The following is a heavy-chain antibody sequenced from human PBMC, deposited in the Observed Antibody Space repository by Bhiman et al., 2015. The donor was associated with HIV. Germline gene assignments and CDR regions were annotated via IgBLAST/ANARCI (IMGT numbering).Heavy chain of an antibody. D-gene: IGHD3-10*01. Sequence: VQLVESGGGVVQPGRSLRLSCAASGFSLSTYTMNWVRQAPGKGLEWVSSISSSSSYIYYADSVKGRFTISRDNAKNSLYLQMNSLRAEDTGVYNCARDQAREVNGMDVWGQGTTVTVSS. CDR3: ARDQAREVNGMDV. CDR1: GFSLSTYT. CDR2: ISSSSSYI. V-gene: IGHV3-21*03. J-gene: IGHJ6*02.